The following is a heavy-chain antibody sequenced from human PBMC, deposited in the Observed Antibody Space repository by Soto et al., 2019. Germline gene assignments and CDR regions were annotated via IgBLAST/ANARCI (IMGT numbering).Heavy chain of an antibody. CDR3: AKRAGYDFWSGYQPPENIDY. D-gene: IGHD3-3*01. CDR2: ISGSGGST. CDR1: GFTFSSYA. V-gene: IGHV3-23*01. J-gene: IGHJ4*02. Sequence: GGSLRLSCAASGFTFSSYAMSWVRQAPGKGLEWVSAISGSGGSTYYADSVKGRFTISRDNSKNTLYLQMNSLRAEDTAVYYCAKRAGYDFWSGYQPPENIDYWGQGTLVTVSS.